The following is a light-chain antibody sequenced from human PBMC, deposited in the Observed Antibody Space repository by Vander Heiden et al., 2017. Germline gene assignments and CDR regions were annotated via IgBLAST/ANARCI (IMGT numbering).Light chain of an antibody. V-gene: IGKV1-5*03. Sequence: DIKMTQSPSTLSASVGDRVTITCRASQTISNWLAWYQQKPGKAPKLLIYKASSLESGVPPRFSGSGSGTEFTLTINSLQPGDFATYYCQQYNSYCTFGQGTKVEIK. CDR3: QQYNSYCT. CDR1: QTISNW. J-gene: IGKJ2*02. CDR2: KAS.